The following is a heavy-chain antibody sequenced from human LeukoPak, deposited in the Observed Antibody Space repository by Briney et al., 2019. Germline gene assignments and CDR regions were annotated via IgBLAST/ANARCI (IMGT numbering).Heavy chain of an antibody. D-gene: IGHD3-10*01. CDR1: GFTFSSYG. Sequence: PGGSLRLSCAASGFTFSSYGMHWVRQAPGKGLEWVAFIRYDGSNKYYADSVKGRFTISRDNSKNTLYLQMNSLRAEDTAVYYCAKGAGPYYYGSVSLKYLPAEYFQHWGQGTLVTVSS. V-gene: IGHV3-30*02. CDR3: AKGAGPYYYGSVSLKYLPAEYFQH. CDR2: IRYDGSNK. J-gene: IGHJ1*01.